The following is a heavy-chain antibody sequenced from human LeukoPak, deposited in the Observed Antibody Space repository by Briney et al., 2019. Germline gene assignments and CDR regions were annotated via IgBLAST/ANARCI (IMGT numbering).Heavy chain of an antibody. CDR1: GFTFSRYW. CDR3: ASHDYGDYASFDY. Sequence: GSLRLSCVVSGFTFSRYWMSWLRQAPGKGLEWVASIKEDGSEKYYVDSVKGRFTISRDNAQNSLYLQMNSLRAEDTAVYFCASHDYGDYASFDYWGQGTLVTVSP. V-gene: IGHV3-7*03. CDR2: IKEDGSEK. J-gene: IGHJ4*02. D-gene: IGHD4-17*01.